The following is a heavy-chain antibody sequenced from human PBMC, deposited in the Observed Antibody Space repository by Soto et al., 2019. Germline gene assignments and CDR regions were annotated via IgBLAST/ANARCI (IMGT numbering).Heavy chain of an antibody. CDR3: GRDGALGDTAVVDS. CDR2: IWYDGSNK. D-gene: IGHD5-18*01. Sequence: QVQLVESGGGVVQPGKSLRLSCAASGFTFSTYGMHWVRQAPGKGLEWVAVIWYDGSNKYHGDSLKGRFTISRDNSKNTLHLQINNLRAEDTAVYSCGRDGALGDTAVVDSWGQGTLVTVSS. CDR1: GFTFSTYG. V-gene: IGHV3-33*01. J-gene: IGHJ4*02.